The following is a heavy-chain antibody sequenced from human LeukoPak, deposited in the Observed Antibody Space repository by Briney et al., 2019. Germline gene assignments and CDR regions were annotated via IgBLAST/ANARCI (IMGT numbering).Heavy chain of an antibody. J-gene: IGHJ3*02. CDR2: ISYDGSNK. V-gene: IGHV3-30*03. Sequence: GGPLRPSCAASGFAFNAYWMHWVRQAPGKGLEWVAVISYDGSNKYYADSVKGRFTISRDNSKNTLYLQMNSLRAEDTAVYYCARDNGDYDAFDIWGQGTMVTVSS. CDR3: ARDNGDYDAFDI. D-gene: IGHD4-17*01. CDR1: GFAFNAYW.